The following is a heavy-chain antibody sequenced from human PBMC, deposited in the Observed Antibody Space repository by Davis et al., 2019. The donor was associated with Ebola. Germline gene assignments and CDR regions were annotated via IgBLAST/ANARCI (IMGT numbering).Heavy chain of an antibody. CDR2: ISSSGSTI. CDR3: ARELVVYAMGYYYYYGMDV. D-gene: IGHD2-8*02. CDR1: GFTFSSYE. Sequence: GESLKISCAASGFTFSSYEMNWVRQAPGKGLEWVSYISSSGSTIYYADSVKGRFTIPRDNAKNSLYLQMNSLRAEDTAVYYCARELVVYAMGYYYYYGMDVWGQGTTVTVSS. V-gene: IGHV3-48*03. J-gene: IGHJ6*02.